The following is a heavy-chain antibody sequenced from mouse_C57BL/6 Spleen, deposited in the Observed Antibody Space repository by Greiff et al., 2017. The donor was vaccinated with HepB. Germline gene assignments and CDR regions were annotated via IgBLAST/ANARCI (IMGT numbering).Heavy chain of an antibody. CDR1: GFTFSSYT. V-gene: IGHV5-9*01. CDR3: ARQGYYYGSFPYYFDY. J-gene: IGHJ2*01. CDR2: ISGGGGNT. D-gene: IGHD1-1*01. Sequence: EVQRVESGGGLVKPGGSLKLSCAASGFTFSSYTMSWVRQTPEKRLEWVATISGGGGNTYYPDSVKGRFTISRDNAKNTLYLQMSSLRSEDTALYYCARQGYYYGSFPYYFDYWGQGTTLTVSS.